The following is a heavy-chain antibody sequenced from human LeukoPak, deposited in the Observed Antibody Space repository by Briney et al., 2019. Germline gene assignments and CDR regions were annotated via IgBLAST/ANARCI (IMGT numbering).Heavy chain of an antibody. D-gene: IGHD3-16*01. J-gene: IGHJ4*02. CDR2: IKQDGSEK. Sequence: GGSLRLSCAASGPTFSNYWMDWVRQAPGKGLEWVANIKQDGSEKNYVDSVKGRFIISRDNAKNSLYLQMNTLRADDTAAYYCARDGFGTGSNWGQGTLVTVSS. CDR1: GPTFSNYW. V-gene: IGHV3-7*03. CDR3: ARDGFGTGSN.